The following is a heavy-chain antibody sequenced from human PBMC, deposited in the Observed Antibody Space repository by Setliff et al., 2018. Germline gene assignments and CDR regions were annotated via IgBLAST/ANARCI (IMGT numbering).Heavy chain of an antibody. J-gene: IGHJ3*02. CDR3: ATNLATPSDAFDI. CDR1: GGSFSGYY. Sequence: SETLSLTCAVYGGSFSGYYWSWIRQPPGKGLEWIGEINHSGSTNYNPSLKSRVTMSIDTSMKSFSLRLTSVTPADTAIYYCATNLATPSDAFDIWGQGTMVTVS. V-gene: IGHV4-34*01. CDR2: INHSGST.